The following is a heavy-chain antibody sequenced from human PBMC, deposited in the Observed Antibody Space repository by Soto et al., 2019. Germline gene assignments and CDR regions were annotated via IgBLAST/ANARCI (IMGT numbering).Heavy chain of an antibody. D-gene: IGHD1-7*01. CDR1: GFSLSISGVG. CDR2: IYWDDDK. Sequence: QITLKESGPTLVKPTQTLTLTCTFSGFSLSISGVGVGWIRQPPGKALEWLALIYWDDDKRYSPSLKSRLTITKDTSKNQVVLTMTNMDPVDTATYYCAHRRETGTTGGYYFDYWGQGTLVTVSS. CDR3: AHRRETGTTGGYYFDY. J-gene: IGHJ4*02. V-gene: IGHV2-5*02.